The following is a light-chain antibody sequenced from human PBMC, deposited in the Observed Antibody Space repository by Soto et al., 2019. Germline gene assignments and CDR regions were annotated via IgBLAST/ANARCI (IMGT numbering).Light chain of an antibody. CDR1: QSISSW. CDR3: QQYNTYSWT. CDR2: KAS. V-gene: IGKV1-5*03. Sequence: DIQMTQSPSTLSASVGDRVTITCRASQSISSWLAWYQQKPGKAPKLLIYKASSLESGVPSRFSGSGSGTEFTLTISSLQPDDFATYYCQQYNTYSWTFGQGNNVEI. J-gene: IGKJ1*01.